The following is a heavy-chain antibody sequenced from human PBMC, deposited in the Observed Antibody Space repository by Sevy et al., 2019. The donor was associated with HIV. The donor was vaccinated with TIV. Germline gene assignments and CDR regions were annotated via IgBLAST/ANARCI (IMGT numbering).Heavy chain of an antibody. CDR1: GFTFRDYR. CDR2: ISYDERNQK. Sequence: GGSLRLSCVTSGFTFRDYRMHWLRQAPGKGLEWVPVISYDERNQKYNADSVKGRFTISRDNSKNTLYLQMNSLRAEDTAIYYCARDRGEILSSAFDFWGQGTLVTVSS. D-gene: IGHD3-16*01. CDR3: ARDRGEILSSAFDF. J-gene: IGHJ4*02. V-gene: IGHV3-30*04.